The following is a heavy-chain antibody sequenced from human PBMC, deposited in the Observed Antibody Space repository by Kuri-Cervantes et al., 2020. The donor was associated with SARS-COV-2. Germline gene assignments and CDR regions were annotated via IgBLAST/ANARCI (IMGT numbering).Heavy chain of an antibody. CDR3: AREGGFFDI. Sequence: SCTVSGGSISSGGYYWTWIRQHPSKGLEWIGYIFYNGDTLYNPSLKSRVAISLDTSKTQFSLRLTSVTAADTAVYYCAREGGFFDIWGQGTLVTVSS. CDR1: GGSISSGGYY. J-gene: IGHJ3*02. CDR2: IFYNGDT. V-gene: IGHV4-31*02. D-gene: IGHD2-15*01.